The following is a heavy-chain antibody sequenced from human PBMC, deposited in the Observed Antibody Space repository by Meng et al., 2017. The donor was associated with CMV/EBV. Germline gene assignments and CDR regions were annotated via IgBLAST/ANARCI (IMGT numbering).Heavy chain of an antibody. J-gene: IGHJ4*02. CDR3: TTASSPDY. Sequence: GESLKISCAASGFTFSSYAMSWVRQAPGKGLEWVGRIKSKTDGGTTDYAAPVKGRFTISRDDSKNTLYLQMNSLKTEDTAVYYCTTASSPDYWGQGTLVTVSS. V-gene: IGHV3-15*01. CDR2: IKSKTDGGTT. CDR1: GFTFSSYA.